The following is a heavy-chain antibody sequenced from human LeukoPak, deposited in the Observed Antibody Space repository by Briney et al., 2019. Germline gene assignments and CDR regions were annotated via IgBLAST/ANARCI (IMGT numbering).Heavy chain of an antibody. CDR2: ISAYNGNT. V-gene: IGHV1-18*04. CDR3: ARRYCSSTRCSIYAFDI. D-gene: IGHD2-2*01. J-gene: IGHJ3*02. Sequence: ASVKVSCKASGYTFTSYYMHWVRQAPGQGLEWMGWISAYNGNTNYAQKLQGRVTMTTDTSTSTAYMELRSLRSDDTAVYYCARRYCSSTRCSIYAFDIWGQGTMVTVSS. CDR1: GYTFTSYY.